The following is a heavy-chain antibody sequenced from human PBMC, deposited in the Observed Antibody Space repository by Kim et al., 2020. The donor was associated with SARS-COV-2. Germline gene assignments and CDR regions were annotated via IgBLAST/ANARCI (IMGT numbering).Heavy chain of an antibody. CDR3: ARATSGYSD. J-gene: IGHJ4*02. CDR1: GFIFRKNW. V-gene: IGHV3-7*03. CDR2: IKQDGSGI. D-gene: IGHD5-12*01. Sequence: GGSLRLSCAGSGFIFRKNWMSWVRQAPGKGLEWVANIKQDGSGIHYVDSVKGRFTISRDNAKNSLYLQMNSLRADDSAVYFCARATSGYSDWGQGTLVTVSS.